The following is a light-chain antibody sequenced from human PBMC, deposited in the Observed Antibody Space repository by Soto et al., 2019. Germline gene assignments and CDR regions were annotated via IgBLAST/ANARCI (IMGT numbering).Light chain of an antibody. CDR3: QQYISDSATWT. CDR1: QSISSW. CDR2: KAS. Sequence: DIQMTQSPSTLSASVGDRVTITCRASQSISSWLAWYQQKPGKAPKLLIYKASSLEGGVPPRFSGSGSGTEFTLTISSLQPDDVATDYSQQYISDSATWTFGQGTKVEIK. J-gene: IGKJ1*01. V-gene: IGKV1-5*03.